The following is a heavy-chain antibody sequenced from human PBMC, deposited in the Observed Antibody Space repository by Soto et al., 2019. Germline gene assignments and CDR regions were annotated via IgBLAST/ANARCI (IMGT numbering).Heavy chain of an antibody. J-gene: IGHJ4*02. CDR2: IYWDDDK. D-gene: IGHD3-9*01. V-gene: IGHV2-5*02. CDR1: GFSLSTSGVG. Sequence: QITLKESGPTLVKPTQTLTLTCTFSGFSLSTSGVGVGWIRQPPGKALEWLALIYWDDDKRYSPSLKSRLTITKDTSKNQVVLTMTNMDPVDTATYYCAHRRSHVLRYSQQQSYYFDYWGQGTLVTVSS. CDR3: AHRRSHVLRYSQQQSYYFDY.